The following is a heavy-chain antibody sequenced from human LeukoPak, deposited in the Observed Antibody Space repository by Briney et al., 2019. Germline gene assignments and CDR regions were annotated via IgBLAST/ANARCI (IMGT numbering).Heavy chain of an antibody. CDR1: GFTLSSYS. CDR3: ARSSYSSSSSV. Sequence: GGSLRLSCAASGFTLSSYSINWVRQSPGTGLECISYIDSDTYGNTIYYPHTVKGRFTISRDNAKNSLYLQINSLRAEDTAVYYCARSSYSSSSSVWGQGTMVTVSS. D-gene: IGHD6-6*01. J-gene: IGHJ3*01. V-gene: IGHV3-48*04. CDR2: IDSDTYGNTI.